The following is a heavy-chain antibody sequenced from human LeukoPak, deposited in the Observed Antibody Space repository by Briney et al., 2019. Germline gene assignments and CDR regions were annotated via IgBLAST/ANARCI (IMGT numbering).Heavy chain of an antibody. D-gene: IGHD5-18*01. CDR1: GGSFSGYY. CDR2: INHSGST. CDR3: ARARGVGGYSYGLPYNWFDP. J-gene: IGHJ5*02. V-gene: IGHV4-34*01. Sequence: SETLSLTCAVYGGSFSGYYWSWIRQPPGKGLEWIGEINHSGSTNYSPSLKSRVTISVDTSKNQSSLKLSSVTAADTAVYYCARARGVGGYSYGLPYNWFDPWGQGTLVTVSS.